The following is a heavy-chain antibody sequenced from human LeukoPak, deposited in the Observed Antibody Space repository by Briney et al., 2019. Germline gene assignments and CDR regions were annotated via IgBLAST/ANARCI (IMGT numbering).Heavy chain of an antibody. CDR2: IYYSGST. CDR1: GGSISSSSYY. D-gene: IGHD2-21*02. V-gene: IGHV4-39*07. CDR3: AREIYCGGDCRLFDS. Sequence: SETLSLTCTVSGGSISSSSYYWGWIRQPPGKGLEWIGSIYYSGSTYYNPSLKSRVTISVDTSKNQFSLKLSSVTAADTAVYYWAREIYCGGDCRLFDSWGRGILVTVSS. J-gene: IGHJ4*02.